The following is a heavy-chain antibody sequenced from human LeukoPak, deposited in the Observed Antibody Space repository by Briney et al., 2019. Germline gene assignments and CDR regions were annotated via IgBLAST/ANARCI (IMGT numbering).Heavy chain of an antibody. J-gene: IGHJ4*02. V-gene: IGHV3-23*01. Sequence: PGGSLRLSCAASGFTFSSYAMNWVRQAPGEGLEWVSTISGSGGSTYYADSVKGRFTISRDNSENTLYLQMNSLRAEDTAVYYCAKGRSGYSYGFDYWGQGTLVTVSS. CDR1: GFTFSSYA. CDR3: AKGRSGYSYGFDY. D-gene: IGHD5-18*01. CDR2: ISGSGGST.